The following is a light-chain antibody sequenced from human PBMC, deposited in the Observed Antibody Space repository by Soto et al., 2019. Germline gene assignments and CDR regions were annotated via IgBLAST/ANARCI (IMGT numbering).Light chain of an antibody. V-gene: IGKV3-15*01. CDR2: GAF. Sequence: EIVFTQSPGTLSLSPGERVTLSCRASQSVSSNLAWYQQKPGQAPSLLIYGAFTRATGIPARFSGTGSGTEFTLTISSLQSEDLALYYCQQYNDWSLTFGQGTKV. J-gene: IGKJ1*01. CDR1: QSVSSN. CDR3: QQYNDWSLT.